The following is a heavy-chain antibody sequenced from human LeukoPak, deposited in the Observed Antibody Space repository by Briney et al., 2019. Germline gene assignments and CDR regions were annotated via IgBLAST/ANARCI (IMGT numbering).Heavy chain of an antibody. J-gene: IGHJ4*02. CDR1: GFTFDDYA. CDR2: ISWNSGSI. Sequence: GRSLRLSCAASGFTFDDYAMHWVRQAPGKGLEWVSGISWNSGSIGYADSVKGRFTISRDNAKNSLYLQMNSLRAEDTALYYCAKDTEYSGSYRFDYWGQGTLVTVSS. D-gene: IGHD1-26*01. V-gene: IGHV3-9*01. CDR3: AKDTEYSGSYRFDY.